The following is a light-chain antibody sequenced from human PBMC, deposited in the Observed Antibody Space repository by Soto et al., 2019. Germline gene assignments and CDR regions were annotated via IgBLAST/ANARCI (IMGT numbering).Light chain of an antibody. CDR3: QQYNNWPPLT. CDR1: QSVRTN. J-gene: IGKJ4*01. Sequence: EVVVTQSPATLSVSLGGRATLSCRASQSVRTNLAWYQQKPGPAPRLLIYAASTRATGIPARFSGSGSGTEFTLTITSLQSEDFAVYYCQQYNNWPPLTFGGGTKVEIK. V-gene: IGKV3-15*01. CDR2: AAS.